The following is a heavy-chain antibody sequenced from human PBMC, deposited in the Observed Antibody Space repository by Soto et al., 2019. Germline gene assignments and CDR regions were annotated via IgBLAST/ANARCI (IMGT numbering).Heavy chain of an antibody. V-gene: IGHV1-18*01. CDR3: ARAKGGLIIAAAGTWWFDP. J-gene: IGHJ5*02. CDR1: GYTFTSYG. D-gene: IGHD6-13*01. CDR2: ISAYNGNT. Sequence: ASVKVSCKASGYTFTSYGISWVRQAPGQGLEWMGWISAYNGNTNYAQKLQGRVTMTTDTSTSTAYMELRSLRSDDTAVYYCARAKGGLIIAAAGTWWFDPWGQGTLVTVSS.